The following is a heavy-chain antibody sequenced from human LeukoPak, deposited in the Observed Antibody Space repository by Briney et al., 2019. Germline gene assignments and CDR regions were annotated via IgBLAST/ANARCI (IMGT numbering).Heavy chain of an antibody. V-gene: IGHV4-39*01. CDR1: GDSISTSKSY. CDR3: AKHYMGSSYNRAVDY. Sequence: SETLSLTCSVSGDSISTSKSYWGWIRQPPLKGLEWIGSIYYTGNTYYNASLKSRVTISVDTSKNQFSLKLSSVTAADTAVYYCAKHYMGSSYNRAVDYWGQGTLVTVSS. J-gene: IGHJ4*02. CDR2: IYYTGNT. D-gene: IGHD3-10*01.